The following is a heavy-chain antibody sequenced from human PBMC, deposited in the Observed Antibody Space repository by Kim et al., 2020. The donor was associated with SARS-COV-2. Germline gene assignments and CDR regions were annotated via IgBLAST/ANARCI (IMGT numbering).Heavy chain of an antibody. CDR1: GFTFGDYA. CDR2: IRSKAYGGTT. J-gene: IGHJ6*02. D-gene: IGHD6-19*01. CDR3: TRPNGYSSGWYQGVVGMDV. V-gene: IGHV3-49*03. Sequence: GGSLRLSCTASGFTFGDYAMSWFRQAPGKGLEWVGFIRSKAYGGTTEYAASVKGRFTISRDDSKSIAYLQMNSLKTEDTAVHYCTRPNGYSSGWYQGVVGMDVWGQGTTVTVSS.